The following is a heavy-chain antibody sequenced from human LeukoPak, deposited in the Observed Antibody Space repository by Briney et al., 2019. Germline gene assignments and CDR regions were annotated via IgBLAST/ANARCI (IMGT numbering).Heavy chain of an antibody. Sequence: ASVKVSCKASGYTFTSYGISWVRQAPGQGLEWMGWISAYNGNTNYAQKFQGRVTMTGDTSISTAYMELSRLRSDDTAVYYCAREGDYGEAHLYWGQGTLVTVSS. CDR2: ISAYNGNT. V-gene: IGHV1-18*01. CDR3: AREGDYGEAHLY. J-gene: IGHJ4*02. D-gene: IGHD4-17*01. CDR1: GYTFTSYG.